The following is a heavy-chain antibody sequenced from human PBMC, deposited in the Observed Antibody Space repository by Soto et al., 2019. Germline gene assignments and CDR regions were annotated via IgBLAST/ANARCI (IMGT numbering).Heavy chain of an antibody. CDR1: GFTLSSYN. J-gene: IGHJ6*02. Sequence: PGGSLRLSCAASGFTLSSYNMNWVRQAPGKGLEWVSSITSRSSDIYYADSVKGRFTISRDNAKNSVYLQMNSLRAEDTAVYYCASEDVVVPAAIRRGYYYGMDVWGQGTTVTVSS. V-gene: IGHV3-21*01. D-gene: IGHD2-2*01. CDR3: ASEDVVVPAAIRRGYYYGMDV. CDR2: ITSRSSDI.